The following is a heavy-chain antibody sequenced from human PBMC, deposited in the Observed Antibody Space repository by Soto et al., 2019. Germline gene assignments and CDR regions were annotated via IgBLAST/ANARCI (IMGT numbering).Heavy chain of an antibody. Sequence: QVQLVQSGAEVKKPGSSVKVSCKASGGTVSSYAIIWVRQAPGQGLEWMGGIIPIFGTTNYAQKFQGRVTITADESTSTAYMELSSLRSDDTAVYYCAIAPPPYYDILTGYLDYWGQGTLVTVSS. CDR3: AIAPPPYYDILTGYLDY. D-gene: IGHD3-9*01. J-gene: IGHJ4*02. CDR2: IIPIFGTT. CDR1: GGTVSSYA. V-gene: IGHV1-69*01.